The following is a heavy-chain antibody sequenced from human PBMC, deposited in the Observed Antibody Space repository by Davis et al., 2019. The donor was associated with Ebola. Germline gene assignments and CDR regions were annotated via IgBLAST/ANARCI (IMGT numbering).Heavy chain of an antibody. V-gene: IGHV4-59*01. CDR3: ARDRAWNRNWFDP. CDR2: IYYSGST. Sequence: SETLSLTCTVSGGSISSYYWSWIRQPPGKGLEWIGYIYYSGSTNYNPSLKSRVTISVDTSKNQFSLKLSSVTAADTAVYYCARDRAWNRNWFDPWGQGTLVTVSS. CDR1: GGSISSYY. J-gene: IGHJ5*02. D-gene: IGHD1-1*01.